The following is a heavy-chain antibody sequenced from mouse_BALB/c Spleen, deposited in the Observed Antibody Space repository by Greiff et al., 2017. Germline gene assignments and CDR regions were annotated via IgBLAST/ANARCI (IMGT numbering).Heavy chain of an antibody. V-gene: IGHV2-6-2*01. D-gene: IGHD1-1*01. CDR3: ASALYGSSPYAMDY. CDR1: GFSLTSYG. Sequence: QVQLKESGPDLVAPSQSLSITCTVSGFSLTSYGVHWVRQPPGKGLEWLVVIWSDGSTTYNSALKSRLSISKDNSKSQVFLKMNSLQTDDTAMYYCASALYGSSPYAMDYWGQGTSVTVSS. J-gene: IGHJ4*01. CDR2: IWSDGST.